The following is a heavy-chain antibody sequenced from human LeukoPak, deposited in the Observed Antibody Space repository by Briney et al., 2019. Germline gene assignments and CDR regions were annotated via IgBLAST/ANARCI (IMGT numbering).Heavy chain of an antibody. CDR2: IYYSGST. CDR1: GGSISSSDW. V-gene: IGHV4-4*02. J-gene: IGHJ3*02. CDR3: ARPRGGSYTDAFDI. D-gene: IGHD1-26*01. Sequence: SETLSLTCAVSGGSISSSDWWSWVRQPPGKGLEWIGSIYYSGSTYYNPSLKSRVTISVDTSKNQFSLRLSSVTAADTAVYYCARPRGGSYTDAFDIWGQGTMVAVSS.